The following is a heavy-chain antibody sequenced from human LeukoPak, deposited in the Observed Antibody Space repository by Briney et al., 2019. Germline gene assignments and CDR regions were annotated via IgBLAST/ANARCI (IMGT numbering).Heavy chain of an antibody. D-gene: IGHD3-3*01. Sequence: ASVKVSCKASGYTFTSYGISWVRQAPGQGLEWMGWISAYNGNTNYAQKLQGRVTMTTDTSTSTAYMELRSLRSDDTAVYYCARDRFLWGLGNWFDLWGQGTLVTVTS. CDR1: GYTFTSYG. CDR2: ISAYNGNT. CDR3: ARDRFLWGLGNWFDL. V-gene: IGHV1-18*01. J-gene: IGHJ5*02.